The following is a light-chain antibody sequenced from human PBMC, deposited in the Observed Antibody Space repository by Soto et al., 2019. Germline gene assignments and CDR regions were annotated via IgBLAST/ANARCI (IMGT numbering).Light chain of an antibody. Sequence: DIVLTQSPVTLLLSKGERATLSCRPSQSVSINYLAWYQQKPGQAPGLPIYGASTRATGVPDRFSGSGSGTDFTLTISRLEPEDFAVYHCQQYGSLSWTFGHGTKVEIK. J-gene: IGKJ1*01. CDR3: QQYGSLSWT. CDR2: GAS. CDR1: QSVSINY. V-gene: IGKV3-20*01.